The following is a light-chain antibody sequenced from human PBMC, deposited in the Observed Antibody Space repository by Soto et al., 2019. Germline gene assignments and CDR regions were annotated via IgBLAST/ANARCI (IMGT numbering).Light chain of an antibody. CDR3: SAYTTSIALYV. CDR2: EVS. J-gene: IGLJ1*01. Sequence: QSALTQPASVSGSPGQSITISCTGASSDVGGYNYVSWYQQHPGRAPKLMLYEVSKRPSGVSNRFSGSKSGNTASLTISGLQAEDEADYYCSAYTTSIALYVFGAGTKLTVL. CDR1: SSDVGGYNY. V-gene: IGLV2-14*01.